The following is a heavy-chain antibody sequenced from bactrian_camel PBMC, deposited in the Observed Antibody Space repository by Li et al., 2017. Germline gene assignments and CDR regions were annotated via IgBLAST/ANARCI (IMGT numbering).Heavy chain of an antibody. CDR3: AAGPWYTDEYKY. V-gene: IGHV3S31*01. CDR2: ISMYGSST. D-gene: IGHD6*01. J-gene: IGHJ4*01. CDR1: GFTFSNYA. Sequence: VQLVESGGGLVQPGGSLRLSCAASGFTFSNYAMTWVRQAPGKGLEWVASISMYGSSTFYADSAKGRFTVSRDNAKNTLYLQMISLESEDTALYYCAAGPWYTDEYKYWGQGTQVTVS.